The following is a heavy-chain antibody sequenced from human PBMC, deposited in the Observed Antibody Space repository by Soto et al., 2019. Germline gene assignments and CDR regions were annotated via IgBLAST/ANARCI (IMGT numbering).Heavy chain of an antibody. CDR3: HGYGY. D-gene: IGHD5-12*01. CDR1: GFTVSSSNY. J-gene: IGHJ4*02. CDR2: IYTGGST. Sequence: EVQLVESGGGLIQPGGSLRLSCVVSGFTVSSSNYMSWVRQAPGKGLEWVSVIYTGGSTYYADSVKGRFTISRDNSKNTLYLQMNSLRAEDTAVYYCHGYGYWGQGTLVTVSS. V-gene: IGHV3-53*01.